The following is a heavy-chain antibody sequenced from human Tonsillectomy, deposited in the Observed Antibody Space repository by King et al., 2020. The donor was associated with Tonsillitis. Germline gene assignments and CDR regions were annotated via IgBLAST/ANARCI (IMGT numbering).Heavy chain of an antibody. Sequence: QLVQSGGGVVQPGGSLKLSCAASGFTFSGSVMHWVRQASGKGLEWVGRIRTKANSYATAYVASVKGRFTIYRHDTKNTAYLERHSLKTEDTAVYYCIIQNDGWGPGTLVTVA. V-gene: IGHV3-73*02. J-gene: IGHJ1*01. CDR1: GFTFSGSV. D-gene: IGHD2/OR15-2a*01. CDR2: IRTKANSYAT. CDR3: IIQNDG.